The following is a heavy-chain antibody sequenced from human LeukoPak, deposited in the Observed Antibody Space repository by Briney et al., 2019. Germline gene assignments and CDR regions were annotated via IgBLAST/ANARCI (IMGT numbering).Heavy chain of an antibody. J-gene: IGHJ6*02. D-gene: IGHD6-19*01. V-gene: IGHV4-34*01. CDR2: INHSGST. CDR1: GGSFSGYY. Sequence: PSETLSLTCAVYGGSFSGYYWSWIRQPSGKGLEWIGEINHSGSTNYNPSLKSRVTISVDTSKNQFSLKLSSVTAADTAAYYCARAIAVAGTFPDYYYYGMDVWGQGTTVTVSS. CDR3: ARAIAVAGTFPDYYYYGMDV.